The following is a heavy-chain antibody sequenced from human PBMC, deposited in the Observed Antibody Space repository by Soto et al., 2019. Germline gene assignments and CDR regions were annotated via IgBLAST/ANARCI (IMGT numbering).Heavy chain of an antibody. J-gene: IGHJ4*02. CDR2: ISSSSSTI. V-gene: IGHV3-48*02. CDR1: AVSFSAYS. Sequence: PGGSLRLSCAASAVSFSAYSMNWVRQAPGKGLEWVSYISSSSSTIYYADSVKGRFTISRDNAKNSLYLQMNSLRDEDTAVYYCARAIMVREPFDYWGQGTLVTVSS. D-gene: IGHD3-10*01. CDR3: ARAIMVREPFDY.